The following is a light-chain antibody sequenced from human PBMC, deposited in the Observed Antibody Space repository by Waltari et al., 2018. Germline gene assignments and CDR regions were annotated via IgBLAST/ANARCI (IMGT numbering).Light chain of an antibody. V-gene: IGLV1-40*01. CDR3: QSYDTTLSAVV. CDR2: SFS. J-gene: IGLJ2*01. Sequence: QSVLTQPPSVSGAPGQRVTISCSWTKSNIGADFAVHWYQQLPGTAPKLLLHSFSNRPSGVSDRFSGFKSGASASLVITGLQAEDEAMYYCQSYDTTLSAVVFGGGTRLTV. CDR1: KSNIGADFA.